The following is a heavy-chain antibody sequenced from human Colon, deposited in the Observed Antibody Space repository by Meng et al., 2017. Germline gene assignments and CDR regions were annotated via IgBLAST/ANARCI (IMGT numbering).Heavy chain of an antibody. CDR3: ARDWGDVRGGFDF. D-gene: IGHD3-10*02. CDR1: GDSVSGNSAA. V-gene: IGHV6-1*01. J-gene: IGHJ4*02. CDR2: TYYRSKYYN. Sequence: LQTSGPGLVTPTQTLSLTCARSGDSVSGNSAAWNWIRQSSSRGLEWLGRTYYRSKYYNDYALSVKSRITINPDTSKNQFSLQLNSVTPEDTAIYYCARDWGDVRGGFDFWGQGTLVTVSS.